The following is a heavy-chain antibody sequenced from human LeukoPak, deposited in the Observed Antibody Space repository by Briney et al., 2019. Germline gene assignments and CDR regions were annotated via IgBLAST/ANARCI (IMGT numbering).Heavy chain of an antibody. Sequence: PSETLSLTCTVSGGSISSSDFYWGWIRQPPGKGLEWIVSIYYGGSAYYNPSLKSRVTISVDTSKNQFSLKLSSVTAADTAVYYCARGDSSWDYYYYMDVWGKGTTVTVSS. D-gene: IGHD6-13*01. CDR2: IYYGGSA. V-gene: IGHV4-39*07. CDR1: GGSISSSDFY. J-gene: IGHJ6*03. CDR3: ARGDSSWDYYYYMDV.